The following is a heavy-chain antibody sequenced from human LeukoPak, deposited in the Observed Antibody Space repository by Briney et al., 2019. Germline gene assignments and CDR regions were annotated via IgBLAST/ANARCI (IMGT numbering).Heavy chain of an antibody. CDR2: VSHDGDKK. Sequence: GGSLRLSCAASGFTFSTYAMHWVRQAPGKGLEWVAIVSHDGDKKNYADSVRGRFTTSRDNSENTVYLQMSGLRAEDTAVYHCAKDGISRGSGSYYNVWGQGILVTVSS. CDR1: GFTFSTYA. J-gene: IGHJ4*02. V-gene: IGHV3-30*04. CDR3: AKDGISRGSGSYYNV. D-gene: IGHD3-10*01.